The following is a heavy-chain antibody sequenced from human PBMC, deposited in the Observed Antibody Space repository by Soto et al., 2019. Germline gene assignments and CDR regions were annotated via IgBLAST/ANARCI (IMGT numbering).Heavy chain of an antibody. J-gene: IGHJ4*02. CDR1: GFTFDNYG. CDR2: INRNGGSI. D-gene: IGHD3-10*01. V-gene: IGHV3-20*01. Sequence: EVQLEESGGGVVRPGGSLRLSCAASGFTFDNYGMSWVRQAPGEGLEWVSVINRNGGSIAYADSVKGRFTISRDNAKNSLYLQMNSLRAEDTALYRCARGFFGDLLYDFWGQGTLVTVSS. CDR3: ARGFFGDLLYDF.